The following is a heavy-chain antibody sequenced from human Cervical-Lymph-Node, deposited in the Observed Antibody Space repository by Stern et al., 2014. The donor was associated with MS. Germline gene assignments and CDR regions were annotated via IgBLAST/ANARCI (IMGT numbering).Heavy chain of an antibody. Sequence: QVQLQESGPGLVKPSETLSLTCTVSGGSISSSSYYWGWIRQPPGKGLEWIGSIYYSGSTYYNPSLKSRVTISVDTSKNQFSLKLSSVTAADTAVYYCARHLDSSSWYLVSSPADNWFDPWGQGTLVTVSS. D-gene: IGHD6-13*01. J-gene: IGHJ5*02. CDR1: GGSISSSSYY. V-gene: IGHV4-39*01. CDR2: IYYSGST. CDR3: ARHLDSSSWYLVSSPADNWFDP.